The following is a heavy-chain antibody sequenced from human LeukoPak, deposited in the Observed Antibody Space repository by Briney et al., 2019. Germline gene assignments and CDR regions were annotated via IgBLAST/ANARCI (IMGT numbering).Heavy chain of an antibody. D-gene: IGHD3-22*01. CDR1: GGTFSSYA. CDR3: ASTYYYDSSGYYYPLFDY. CDR2: IIPIFGTA. Sequence: ASVKVSCKASGGTFSSYAISWVRQAPGQGLEWMGGIIPIFGTANYAQKFQGRVTITADKSTSTAYMELSSLRSEDTAVYYCASTYYYDSSGYYYPLFDYWGQGTLVTVSS. V-gene: IGHV1-69*06. J-gene: IGHJ4*02.